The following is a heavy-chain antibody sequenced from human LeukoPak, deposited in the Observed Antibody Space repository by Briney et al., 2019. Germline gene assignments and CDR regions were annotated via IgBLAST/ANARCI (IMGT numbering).Heavy chain of an antibody. CDR2: ISGSGGST. D-gene: IGHD2-8*01. Sequence: GGSLRLSCAASGFTFSSYAVSWVRQAPGKGLEWVSIISGSGGSTYYADSVKGRFTISRDNSKNTLYLQMSSLRAEDTAVYYCAKPLNFDGNGYFDYWGQRTLVTVSS. J-gene: IGHJ4*02. CDR1: GFTFSSYA. V-gene: IGHV3-23*01. CDR3: AKPLNFDGNGYFDY.